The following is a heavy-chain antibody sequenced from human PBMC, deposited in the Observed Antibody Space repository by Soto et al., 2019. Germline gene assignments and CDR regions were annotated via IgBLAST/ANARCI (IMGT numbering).Heavy chain of an antibody. CDR1: GGTFSSYA. D-gene: IGHD6-13*01. CDR2: IIPIFGTA. J-gene: IGHJ6*03. CDR3: ARGIAGRYYYYYYYMDV. Sequence: SVKVSCKASGGTFSSYAISWVRQAPGQGLEWMGGIIPIFGTANYAQKFQGRVTMTRNTSISTAYMELSSLRSEDTAVYYCARGIAGRYYYYYYYMDVWGKGTTVTVSS. V-gene: IGHV1-69*05.